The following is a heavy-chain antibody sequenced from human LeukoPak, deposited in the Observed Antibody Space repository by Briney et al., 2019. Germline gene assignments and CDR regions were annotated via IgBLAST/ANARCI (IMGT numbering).Heavy chain of an antibody. CDR2: IYSGGST. D-gene: IGHD3-10*01. Sequence: AGGSLRLSCAASGFTVSTDYMSWVRQAQGKGLEWVSVIYSGGSTYYADSVKGRFTISRDNAKNSLHLQMNSLRAEDTTVYYCARKLWFGEPCCYFDYWGQGTLVTVSS. J-gene: IGHJ4*02. V-gene: IGHV3-66*01. CDR3: ARKLWFGEPCCYFDY. CDR1: GFTVSTDY.